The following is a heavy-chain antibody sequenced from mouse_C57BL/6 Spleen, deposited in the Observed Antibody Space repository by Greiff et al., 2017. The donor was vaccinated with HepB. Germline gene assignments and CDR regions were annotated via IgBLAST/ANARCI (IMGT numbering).Heavy chain of an antibody. CDR3: ARSNYYGPYAMDY. Sequence: VQLQQSGPELVKPGASVKISCKASGYAFSSSWMNWVKQRPGKGLEWIGRIYPGDGDTNYNGKFKGKATLTADKSSSTAYMQLSSLTSEDSAVYFCARSNYYGPYAMDYWGQGTSVTVSS. D-gene: IGHD1-1*01. CDR2: IYPGDGDT. V-gene: IGHV1-82*01. J-gene: IGHJ4*01. CDR1: GYAFSSSW.